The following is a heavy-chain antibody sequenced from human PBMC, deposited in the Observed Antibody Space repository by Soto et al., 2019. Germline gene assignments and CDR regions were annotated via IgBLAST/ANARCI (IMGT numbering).Heavy chain of an antibody. CDR3: VRAIR. CDR2: INSDGSRI. CDR1: GFTFSSQW. J-gene: IGHJ4*02. V-gene: IGHV3-74*03. Sequence: EVQLVESGGGLVQPGGSLRLSCAASGFTFSSQWMYWVRQSPGKGPVWVSYINSDGSRIAYADSVKGRFTISRDNAKNTLLQQMSTLRVEDTAVYYCVRAIRWGRGPLFTVSS.